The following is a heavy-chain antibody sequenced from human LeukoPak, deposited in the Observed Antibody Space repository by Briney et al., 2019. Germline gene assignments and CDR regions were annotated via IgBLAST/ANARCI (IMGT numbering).Heavy chain of an antibody. Sequence: GGSLRLSCAASGFTFSTYTMNWVRQAPEKGLEWVSSISSRSSYIFYAESLKGRFTISRDNAKNSLYLQMNSLGGEDTAVYYCAREGYSYGHDYWGQGTLVTVSS. CDR1: GFTFSTYT. CDR2: ISSRSSYI. V-gene: IGHV3-21*01. J-gene: IGHJ4*02. D-gene: IGHD5-18*01. CDR3: AREGYSYGHDY.